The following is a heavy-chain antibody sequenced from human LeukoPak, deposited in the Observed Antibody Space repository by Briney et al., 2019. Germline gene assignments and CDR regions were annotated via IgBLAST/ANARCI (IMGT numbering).Heavy chain of an antibody. D-gene: IGHD3-16*02. J-gene: IGHJ4*02. CDR1: GGSFSGYY. CDR2: INHSGST. V-gene: IGHV4-34*01. CDR3: ARIVRIITFGGVIPYYFDY. Sequence: PSETLSLTCAVYGGSFSGYYWSWIRQPPGKGLEWIGEINHSGSTNYNPSLKSRVTISVDTSKNQFSLKLSSVTAADTAVYYCARIVRIITFGGVIPYYFDYWGQGTLVTVSS.